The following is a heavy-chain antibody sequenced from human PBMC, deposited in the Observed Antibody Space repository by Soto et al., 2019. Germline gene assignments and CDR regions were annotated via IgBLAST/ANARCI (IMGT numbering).Heavy chain of an antibody. J-gene: IGHJ4*02. Sequence: SETLSLTCTVSGASISSGGYYWSWIRQYPGKDLEWLGYIFYSGDTYYNPSLKSRVTISADTSQNQFSLNMYSVTAADTAIYYCAIDQGISGTTRGTLDYWGQGTLVTVSS. CDR2: IFYSGDT. V-gene: IGHV4-31*03. CDR3: AIDQGISGTTRGTLDY. CDR1: GASISSGGYY. D-gene: IGHD1-20*01.